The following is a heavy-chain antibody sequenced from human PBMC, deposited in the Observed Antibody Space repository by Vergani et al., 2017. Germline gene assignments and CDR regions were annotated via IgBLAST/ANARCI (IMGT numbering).Heavy chain of an antibody. D-gene: IGHD6-6*01. Sequence: EVQLEESGGGLVLPGRSLRLSCVASGFTSAGYAMHWVRQVPGKGLEWVSGISWNGNSIGYADSVKGRFTISRDNAKNSLYLQMNSLRAEDTALYYCAKGLGTSSGGGWFDPWGQGNLVTVSS. CDR3: AKGLGTSSGGGWFDP. V-gene: IGHV3-9*02. J-gene: IGHJ5*01. CDR1: GFTSAGYA. CDR2: ISWNGNSI.